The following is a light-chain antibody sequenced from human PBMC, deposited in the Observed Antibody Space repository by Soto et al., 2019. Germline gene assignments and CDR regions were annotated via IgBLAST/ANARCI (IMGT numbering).Light chain of an antibody. J-gene: IGLJ2*01. CDR2: SDT. Sequence: SYELTQPPSVSVAPGKTATISGGGTNIGSKGVHWNQQKPGQAPVLVIYSDTDLPPVIPERFSGSNSANLATLTISRVEAGDEADYYCQVWDSGSAHVVFGGGTKVTVL. CDR1: NIGSKG. V-gene: IGLV3-21*04. CDR3: QVWDSGSAHVV.